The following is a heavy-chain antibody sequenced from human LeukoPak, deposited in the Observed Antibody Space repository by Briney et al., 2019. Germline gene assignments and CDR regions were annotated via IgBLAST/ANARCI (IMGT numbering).Heavy chain of an antibody. J-gene: IGHJ4*02. D-gene: IGHD3-10*01. CDR1: GGSISSYY. CDR2: IYYSGST. Sequence: SETLSLTCTVSGGSISSYYWSWIRQPPGKGLEWIGYIYYSGSTDYNPSLKSRVTISVDTSKNQFSLKLSSVTAADTAVYYCARDFGSGFDYWGQGTLVTVSS. V-gene: IGHV4-59*01. CDR3: ARDFGSGFDY.